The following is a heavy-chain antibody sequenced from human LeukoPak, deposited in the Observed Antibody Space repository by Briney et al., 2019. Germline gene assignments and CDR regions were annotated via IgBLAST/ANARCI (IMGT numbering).Heavy chain of an antibody. CDR2: IYYSGST. V-gene: IGHV4-59*01. Sequence: PSETLFLTCTVSGGSISSYYWSWIRQPPGKGLEWIGYIYYSGSTNYNPSLKSRVTISVDTSKNQFSLKLSSVTAADTAVYYCARVIHPSSPFDYWGQGTLVTVSS. J-gene: IGHJ4*02. CDR1: GGSISSYY. D-gene: IGHD6-13*01. CDR3: ARVIHPSSPFDY.